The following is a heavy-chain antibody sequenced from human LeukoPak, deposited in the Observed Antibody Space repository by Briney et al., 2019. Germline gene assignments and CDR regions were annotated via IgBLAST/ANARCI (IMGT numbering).Heavy chain of an antibody. Sequence: GGSLRLSCAASGFTFSSYGMHWVRQAPGKGLEWVSVIYSGGSSYYADSVKGRFTISRDNSKNTLYLQMNSLRAEDTAVYYCARDRYGSGSDKPHNWGQGTLVTVSS. D-gene: IGHD3-10*01. CDR1: GFTFSSYG. CDR3: ARDRYGSGSDKPHN. CDR2: IYSGGSS. V-gene: IGHV3-66*01. J-gene: IGHJ4*02.